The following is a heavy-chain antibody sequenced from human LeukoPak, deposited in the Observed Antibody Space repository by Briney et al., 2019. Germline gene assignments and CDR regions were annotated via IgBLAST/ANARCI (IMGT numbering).Heavy chain of an antibody. CDR1: GGSISSYY. J-gene: IGHJ6*03. Sequence: SETLSLTCTVSGGSISSYYWSWIRQPPGKGLEWIGDIYYSGSTNYNPSLKSRVTISLDTSKNQFSLNLSSVTAADTAVYYCARDRWGYSYGYSHYYYYMDVWGKGTTVTISS. V-gene: IGHV4-59*01. CDR2: IYYSGST. CDR3: ARDRWGYSYGYSHYYYYMDV. D-gene: IGHD5-18*01.